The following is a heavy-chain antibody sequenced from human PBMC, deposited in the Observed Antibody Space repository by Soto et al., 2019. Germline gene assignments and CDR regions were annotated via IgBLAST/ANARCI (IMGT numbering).Heavy chain of an antibody. CDR3: ARVRAYGSGSYPLRRGRFDP. D-gene: IGHD3-10*01. Sequence: QVQLQQWGEGLLKPSDTLSLTCAVYGGSFSGYYWSWIRQPPGKGLEWIGEINHSGSTNYNPSLKSRITISVDTSKNQFSLKLSSVTAADTAVYYCARVRAYGSGSYPLRRGRFDPWGQGTLVTVSS. V-gene: IGHV4-34*01. J-gene: IGHJ5*02. CDR1: GGSFSGYY. CDR2: INHSGST.